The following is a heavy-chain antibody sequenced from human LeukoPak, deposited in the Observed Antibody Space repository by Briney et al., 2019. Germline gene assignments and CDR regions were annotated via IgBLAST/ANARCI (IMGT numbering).Heavy chain of an antibody. CDR3: ARDRLPNWFDA. CDR1: GYTFTGYY. J-gene: IGHJ5*02. CDR2: INPKSGGT. D-gene: IGHD6-6*01. Sequence: ASVKVSCKASGYTFTGYYMHWVRQAPGQGLEWMGWINPKSGGTNYAQKFQGRVTLTRDTSISTAYMDLSGLKSDDTAVYYCARDRLPNWFDAWGQGTLVTVSS. V-gene: IGHV1-2*02.